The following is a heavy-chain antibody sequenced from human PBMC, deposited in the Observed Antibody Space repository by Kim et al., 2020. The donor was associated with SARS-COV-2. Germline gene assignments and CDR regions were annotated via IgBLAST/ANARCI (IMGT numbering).Heavy chain of an antibody. V-gene: IGHV3-64D*09. CDR3: QAEREQPRTAMVIFDY. CDR2: ISSNGGST. CDR1: GFTFSSYA. J-gene: IGHJ4*02. D-gene: IGHD5-18*01. Sequence: GGSLRLSCSASGFTFSSYAMHWVRQAPGKGLEYVSAISSNGGSTYYADSAKGRFTISRDNSKNTLYLQMSSLRAEDTAVYYCQAEREQPRTAMVIFDYWGQGTLVTVSS.